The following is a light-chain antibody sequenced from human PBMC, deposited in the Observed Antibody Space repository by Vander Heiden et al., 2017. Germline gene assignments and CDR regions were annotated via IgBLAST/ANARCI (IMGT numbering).Light chain of an antibody. CDR3: LEDYSYPWT. CDR2: SAS. J-gene: IGKJ1*01. CDR1: QAIGTD. Sequence: AIQMTQSPSSLSASVGDRVTITCRASQAIGTDLAWYQHKPGTPPKLLIYSASTLQSGVPSRFSAGGSGTDFTLTIGSLQPEDFATYYCLEDYSYPWTFGQGTKVEIK. V-gene: IGKV1-6*01.